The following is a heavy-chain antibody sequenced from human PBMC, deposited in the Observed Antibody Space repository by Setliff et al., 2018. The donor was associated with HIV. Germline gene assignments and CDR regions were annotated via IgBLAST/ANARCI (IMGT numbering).Heavy chain of an antibody. Sequence: ASVKVSCKVSGSSLAELSMHWVRQAPGKGLEGMGGFDPDDGETVYAQQFQGRVTMTEDTSTDTAYMELTSLRSADTAMYYCAPVSSGWFDPWGQGTLVTVSS. CDR2: FDPDDGET. CDR3: APVSSGWFDP. J-gene: IGHJ5*02. D-gene: IGHD6-25*01. CDR1: GSSLAELS. V-gene: IGHV1-24*01.